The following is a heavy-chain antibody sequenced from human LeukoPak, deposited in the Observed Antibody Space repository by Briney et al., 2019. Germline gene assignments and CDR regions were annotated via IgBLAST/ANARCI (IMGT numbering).Heavy chain of an antibody. Sequence: SETLSLTCAVHGGSFSGYYWSWIRQPPGKGLEWIGEINHSGSTDYNPSLKSRVTISVDTSKNQFSLKPTSVTAADTAVYFCARDGADVYGRAFDYWGQGTLVSVSS. CDR3: ARDGADVYGRAFDY. J-gene: IGHJ4*02. V-gene: IGHV4-34*01. CDR1: GGSFSGYY. CDR2: INHSGST. D-gene: IGHD3-10*01.